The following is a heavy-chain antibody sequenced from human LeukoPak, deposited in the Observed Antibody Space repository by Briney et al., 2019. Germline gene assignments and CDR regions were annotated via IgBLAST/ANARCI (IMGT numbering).Heavy chain of an antibody. D-gene: IGHD2-15*01. V-gene: IGHV3-7*04. CDR1: GFTFRTYW. Sequence: GGSLRLSCAASGFTFRTYWMIWVRQAPGKGLEWVANIKEDGSEEYYVDSVKGRFTISRDNAKNSLYLQMNSLRAEDTAVYFCGRQYCSGGSCYSALDIWGQGTMVTVSS. CDR3: GRQYCSGGSCYSALDI. CDR2: IKEDGSEE. J-gene: IGHJ3*02.